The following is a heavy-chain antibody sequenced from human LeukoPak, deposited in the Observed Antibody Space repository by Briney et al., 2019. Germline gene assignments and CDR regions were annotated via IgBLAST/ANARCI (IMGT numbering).Heavy chain of an antibody. D-gene: IGHD6-19*01. CDR3: ARDLEAVAGHNWFDP. CDR1: GYTFTSYG. CDR2: ISAYNGNT. Sequence: ASVKVSCKASGYTFTSYGIIWVRQAPGQGLEWMGWISAYNGNTNYAQKLQGRVTMTTDTSTSTAYMELRSLRSDDTAVYYCARDLEAVAGHNWFDPWGQGTLVTVSS. V-gene: IGHV1-18*01. J-gene: IGHJ5*02.